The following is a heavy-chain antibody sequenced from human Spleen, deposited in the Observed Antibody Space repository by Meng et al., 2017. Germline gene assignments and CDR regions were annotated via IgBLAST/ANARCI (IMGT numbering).Heavy chain of an antibody. V-gene: IGHV1-69*14. CDR2: IIPIFGTA. Sequence: QVQRGPSGAEVKKPGSSVKVSCKASGGTFSSYAISWGRQAPGQGLEWMGGIIPIFGTANYVQKFQGRVTITADKSTSTAYMELSSLRSEDTAVYYCARGSIRITIFGVVIGGLDYWGQGTLVTVSS. CDR1: GGTFSSYA. D-gene: IGHD3-3*01. J-gene: IGHJ4*02. CDR3: ARGSIRITIFGVVIGGLDY.